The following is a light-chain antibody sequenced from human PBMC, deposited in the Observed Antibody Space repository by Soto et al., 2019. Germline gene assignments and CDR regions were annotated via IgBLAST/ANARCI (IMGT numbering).Light chain of an antibody. J-gene: IGKJ2*01. CDR3: LQYGSSPYT. Sequence: EIVLTQSPGTLSLSPGARATLSCRASQSVNSRYLAWYQQKPGQAPRLLIYGASSGATGIPDRFSGRGSGTDFTLTISRLEPEDFAVYYCLQYGSSPYTFGQGTKLEIK. V-gene: IGKV3-20*01. CDR2: GAS. CDR1: QSVNSRY.